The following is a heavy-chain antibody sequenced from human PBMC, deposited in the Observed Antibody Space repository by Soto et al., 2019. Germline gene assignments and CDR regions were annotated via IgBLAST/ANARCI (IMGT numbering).Heavy chain of an antibody. J-gene: IGHJ6*02. CDR2: IYHSGGT. CDR1: SGSISSAHW. Sequence: QESGPGLVKPSGTLSLTCAVSSGSISSAHWWNWVRQPPGKGLEWIGEIYHSGGTNSNPSLKSRVTVSVDQSMNQFSLKLTSVTAADTAVYYCATNSYYSLGVWGQGTTVTVSS. V-gene: IGHV4-4*02. CDR3: ATNSYYSLGV.